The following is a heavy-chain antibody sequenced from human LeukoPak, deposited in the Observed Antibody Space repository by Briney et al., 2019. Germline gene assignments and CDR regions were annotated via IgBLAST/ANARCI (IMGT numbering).Heavy chain of an antibody. CDR2: IYYSGTT. CDR3: SRGSKVRSWRGGYFDL. D-gene: IGHD6-13*01. CDR1: GVSISSSY. J-gene: IGHJ2*01. Sequence: SETLSLTCTVSGVSISSSYMSWVRQPPGEGLECIWYIYYSGTTNYNPSSKSRVTIIFNTSNNQSSLHLSTMTTADTSVDYYSRGSKVRSWRGGYFDLWGRGTLVTVS. V-gene: IGHV4-59*01.